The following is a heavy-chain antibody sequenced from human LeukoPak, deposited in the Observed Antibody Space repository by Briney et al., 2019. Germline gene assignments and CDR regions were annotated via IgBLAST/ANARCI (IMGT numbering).Heavy chain of an antibody. CDR1: GYSISSGYY. V-gene: IGHV4-38-2*01. Sequence: SETLSLTCAVSGYSISSGYYWGWIRQPPGKGLEWIGSIYHSGSTYYNPSLKSRVTISVDTSKNQFSLKLSSVTAADTAVYYCARHFAICGVVNYMDVWGKGTTVTVSS. J-gene: IGHJ6*03. CDR2: IYHSGST. CDR3: ARHFAICGVVNYMDV. D-gene: IGHD3-3*01.